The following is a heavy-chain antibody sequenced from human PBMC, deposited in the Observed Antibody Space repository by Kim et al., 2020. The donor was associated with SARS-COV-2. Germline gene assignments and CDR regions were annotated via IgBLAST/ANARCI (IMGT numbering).Heavy chain of an antibody. Sequence: YPGSVKGRFTISSENAKNSLYLQMNSLRAGDTAVYYCARGYSSSSYWAFDIWGQGTMVTVSS. J-gene: IGHJ3*02. V-gene: IGHV3-13*01. CDR3: ARGYSSSSYWAFDI. D-gene: IGHD6-13*01.